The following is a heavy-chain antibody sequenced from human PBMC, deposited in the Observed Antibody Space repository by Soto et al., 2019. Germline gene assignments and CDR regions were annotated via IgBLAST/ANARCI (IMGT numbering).Heavy chain of an antibody. CDR2: IYWDDDK. CDR3: ARSLGVYYDILTGYQANWFDP. CDR1: GFSLTTTRVG. V-gene: IGHV2-5*02. J-gene: IGHJ5*02. Sequence: SGPTLVNHTQTLTLTCTVSGFSLTTTRVGVGWIRQPPGKALEWLALIYWDDDKRYSPSLKNRLTITNDIYKNQVVLTMTNMDPVDTATYYCARSLGVYYDILTGYQANWFDPWGQGTLVTVS. D-gene: IGHD3-9*01.